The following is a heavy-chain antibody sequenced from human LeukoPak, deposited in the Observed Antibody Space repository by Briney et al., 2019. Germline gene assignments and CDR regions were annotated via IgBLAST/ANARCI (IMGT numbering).Heavy chain of an antibody. D-gene: IGHD6-19*01. V-gene: IGHV3-21*01. Sequence: GGSLRLSCAASGFTFSSYSMNWVRQAPGKGLEWVSSISSSSSYIYYADSVKGRFTISRDNAKNSLYLQMNSLRAEDTAVYYCARTRYSSGWYGGQFDYWGQGTLVTVSS. J-gene: IGHJ4*02. CDR3: ARTRYSSGWYGGQFDY. CDR2: ISSSSSYI. CDR1: GFTFSSYS.